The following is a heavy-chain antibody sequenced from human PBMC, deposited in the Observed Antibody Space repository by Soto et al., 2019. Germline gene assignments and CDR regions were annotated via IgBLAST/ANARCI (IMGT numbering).Heavy chain of an antibody. CDR2: IWYDGSNK. V-gene: IGHV3-33*01. CDR3: ASDPDYGDYVGGFEP. J-gene: IGHJ5*02. D-gene: IGHD4-17*01. Sequence: QVQLVESGGGVVQPGRSLRLSCAASGFTFSTYGMHFVRQAPGKGLEWVAVIWYDGSNKYYADSVKGRFTISRDNSKNTLYLQMNSLRAEDTAVYYCASDPDYGDYVGGFEPWGQGTLVTVSS. CDR1: GFTFSTYG.